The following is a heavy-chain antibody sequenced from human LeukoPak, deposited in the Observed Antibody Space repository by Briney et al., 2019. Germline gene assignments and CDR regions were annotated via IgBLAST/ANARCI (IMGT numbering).Heavy chain of an antibody. D-gene: IGHD1-1*01. CDR3: AREVPMYFDY. Sequence: GGSLRLSCAASGFTFSNYWMAWVRQAPGKGLEWVANIKQDGSEKYYVDSVKGRFTISRDNAKNSLYLQMNSLRAEDTAVYYCAREVPMYFDYCGQGTLVTVSS. CDR1: GFTFSNYW. CDR2: IKQDGSEK. J-gene: IGHJ4*02. V-gene: IGHV3-7*01.